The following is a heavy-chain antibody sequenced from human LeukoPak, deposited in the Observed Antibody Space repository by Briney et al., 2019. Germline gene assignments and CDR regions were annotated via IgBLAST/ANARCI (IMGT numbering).Heavy chain of an antibody. D-gene: IGHD5-18*01. CDR1: GGSISSYY. J-gene: IGHJ3*02. V-gene: IGHV4-39*07. Sequence: KTSETLSLTCTVSGGSISSYYWGWIRQPPGKGLEWIGSIYYSGSTYYNPSLKSRVTISVDTSKNQFSLKLSSVTAADTAVYYCARMSADTAMVWLRRPGAFDIWGQGTMVTVSS. CDR2: IYYSGST. CDR3: ARMSADTAMVWLRRPGAFDI.